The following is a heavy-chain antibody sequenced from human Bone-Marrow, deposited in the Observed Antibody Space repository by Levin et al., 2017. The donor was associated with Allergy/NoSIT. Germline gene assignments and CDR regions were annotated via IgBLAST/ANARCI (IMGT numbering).Heavy chain of an antibody. Sequence: ASVKVSCKASGYTFTSYGISWARQAPGQGLEWMGWISAYNGNTNYAQKLQGRVTMTTDTSTSTAYMELRSLRSDDTAVYYCARDLEAAAGTSFDYWGQGTLVTVSS. D-gene: IGHD6-13*01. CDR2: ISAYNGNT. CDR1: GYTFTSYG. V-gene: IGHV1-18*01. CDR3: ARDLEAAAGTSFDY. J-gene: IGHJ4*02.